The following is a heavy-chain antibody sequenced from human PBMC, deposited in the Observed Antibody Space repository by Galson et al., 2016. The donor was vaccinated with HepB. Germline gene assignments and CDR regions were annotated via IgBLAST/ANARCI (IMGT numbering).Heavy chain of an antibody. D-gene: IGHD5-18*01. CDR2: IKEDGSDR. V-gene: IGHV3-7*01. Sequence: SQRLSCAASGFTFSTYWMTWVRQAPGKGLEWVANIKEDGSDRYYADSVRGRFTISRDNAKNSLYLQMNSLSAEDAAVYYCAREPGYNYGFTWGYWGQGTRVTVSS. CDR3: AREPGYNYGFTWGY. J-gene: IGHJ4*02. CDR1: GFTFSTYW.